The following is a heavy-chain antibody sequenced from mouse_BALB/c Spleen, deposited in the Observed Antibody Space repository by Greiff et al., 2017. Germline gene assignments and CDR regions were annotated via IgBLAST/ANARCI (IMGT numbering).Heavy chain of an antibody. CDR1: GFTFTDYY. V-gene: IGHV7-3*02. CDR2: IRNKANGYTT. J-gene: IGHJ1*01. Sequence: EVMLVESGGGLVQPGGSLRLSCATSGFTFTDYYMSWVRQPPGKALEWLGFIRNKANGYTTEYSASVKGRFTISRDNSQSILYLQMNTLRAEDSATYYCARDKERGWYFDVWGAGTTVTVSS. CDR3: ARDKERGWYFDV.